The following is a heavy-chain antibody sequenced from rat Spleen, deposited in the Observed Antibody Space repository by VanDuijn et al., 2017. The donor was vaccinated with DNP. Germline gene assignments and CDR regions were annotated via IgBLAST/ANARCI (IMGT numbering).Heavy chain of an antibody. D-gene: IGHD1-12*02. V-gene: IGHV5-19*01. Sequence: EVQLVESGGGLVQPGRSLKLSCAASGITFSNSGMHWIRQAPTKGLEWVTSISPSGGGTYYRHSVKGRFTISRDNARSTLYLQMDSLRSEDTATYYCAREGDYYDGSYVDALDAWGQGTSVTVSS. CDR1: GITFSNSG. CDR3: AREGDYYDGSYVDALDA. CDR2: ISPSGGGT. J-gene: IGHJ4*01.